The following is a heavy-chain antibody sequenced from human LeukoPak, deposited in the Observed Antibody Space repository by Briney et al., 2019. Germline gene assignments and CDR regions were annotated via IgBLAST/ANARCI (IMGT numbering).Heavy chain of an antibody. Sequence: SETLSLTCAVYGGSFSGYYWSWIRQPPGKGLEWIGEINHSGSTNYNPSLKSRVTISVDTSKNQFSLKLSSVTAADTAVHYCARERVYYYDSSGYYDYWGQGTLVTVSS. CDR2: INHSGST. CDR1: GGSFSGYY. CDR3: ARERVYYYDSSGYYDY. V-gene: IGHV4-34*01. D-gene: IGHD3-22*01. J-gene: IGHJ4*02.